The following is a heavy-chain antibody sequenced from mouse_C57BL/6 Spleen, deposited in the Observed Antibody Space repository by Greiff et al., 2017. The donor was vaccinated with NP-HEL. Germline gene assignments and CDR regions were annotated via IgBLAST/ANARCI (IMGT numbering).Heavy chain of an antibody. J-gene: IGHJ4*01. V-gene: IGHV5-17*01. CDR1: GFTFSDYG. D-gene: IGHD1-1*01. CDR3: ARGGYGSSYYAMEY. CDR2: ISSGRSTI. Sequence: EVHLVESGGGLVKPGGSLKLSCAASGFTFSDYGMHWVRQAPEKGLEWVAYISSGRSTIYYADTVKGRFTISRDNAKSTLFLPMTSLSAEDTAMCYGARGGYGSSYYAMEYWGQGISVTVSS.